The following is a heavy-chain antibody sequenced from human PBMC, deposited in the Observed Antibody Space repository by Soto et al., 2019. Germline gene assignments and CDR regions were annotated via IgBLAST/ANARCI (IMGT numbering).Heavy chain of an antibody. CDR3: ARGELSLTGYDY. V-gene: IGHV2-26*01. CDR2: IFSNDEK. CDR1: GFSLSNARMG. D-gene: IGHD3-16*02. Sequence: QVTLKESGPVLVNPTETLTLTCTVSGFSLSNARMGVSWIRQPPGKALEWLAHIFSNDEKSYSTSLKSRLTISKDTSKSQVVLTMTNMDPVDTATYYCARGELSLTGYDYWGQGTLVTVSS. J-gene: IGHJ4*02.